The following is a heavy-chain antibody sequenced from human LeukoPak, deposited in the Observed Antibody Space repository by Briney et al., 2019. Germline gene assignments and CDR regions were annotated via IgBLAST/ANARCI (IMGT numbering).Heavy chain of an antibody. CDR1: GFTFSSYS. CDR3: ARGKYIAARLLDY. J-gene: IGHJ4*02. V-gene: IGHV3-21*01. Sequence: GGSLRLSCAASGFTFSSYSMNWVRQAPGKGLEWVSSISSSSSYIYYADSVKGRFTISRDNAKNSLYLQMNSLRAEDTAVYYCARGKYIAARLLDYWGQGTLVTVSS. CDR2: ISSSSSYI. D-gene: IGHD6-6*01.